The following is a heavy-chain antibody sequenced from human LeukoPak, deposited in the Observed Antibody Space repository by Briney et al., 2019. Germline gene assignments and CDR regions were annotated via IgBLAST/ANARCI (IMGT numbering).Heavy chain of an antibody. D-gene: IGHD2-2*01. CDR1: GGSFSGYY. V-gene: IGHV4-34*01. J-gene: IGHJ6*02. Sequence: SETLSLTCAVYGGSFSGYYWSWIRQPPGKGLEWIGEINHSGSTNYNPSLKSRVTISVDTSKNQFSLKLSSVTAADTAVYYCARGLSVVPAAIDYYYYGMDVWGQGTTVTVSS. CDR2: INHSGST. CDR3: ARGLSVVPAAIDYYYYGMDV.